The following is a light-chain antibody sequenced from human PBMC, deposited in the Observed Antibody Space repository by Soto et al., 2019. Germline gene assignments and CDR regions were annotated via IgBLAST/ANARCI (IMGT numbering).Light chain of an antibody. J-gene: IGKJ5*01. CDR1: QSLLHSNGYNY. CDR3: MQALQIPPT. CDR2: LGS. V-gene: IGKV2-28*01. Sequence: DIVMTQSPLSLPVTPGEPASISCRSSQSLLHSNGYNYLDWYLQKPGQSPQLLIYLGSNRASGVPDRFSGSGSGTDITLKIRRVEAEDFGVYYCMQALQIPPTFGHGTRLEIK.